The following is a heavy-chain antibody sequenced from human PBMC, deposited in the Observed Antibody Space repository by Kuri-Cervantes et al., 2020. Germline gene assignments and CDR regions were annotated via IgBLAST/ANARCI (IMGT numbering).Heavy chain of an antibody. CDR2: IKSKTDGGTT. Sequence: GESLKISCAASGFTFSNAWMSWVRQAPGKGLEWVGRIKSKTDGGTTDYAAPVKGRFTISRDDSKNTLYLQMNSLRAEDTAVYYCAKGLLWFGEYDTYYYYGMDVWGQGTTVTVSS. CDR3: AKGLLWFGEYDTYYYYGMDV. CDR1: GFTFSNAW. V-gene: IGHV3-15*01. D-gene: IGHD3-10*01. J-gene: IGHJ6*02.